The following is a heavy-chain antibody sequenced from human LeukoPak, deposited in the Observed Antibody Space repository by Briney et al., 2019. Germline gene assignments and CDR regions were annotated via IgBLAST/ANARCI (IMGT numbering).Heavy chain of an antibody. CDR2: ISAYNGNK. Sequence: ASVTVSCQASGYTFTNYGISWVRQAPGQGLEWMGWISAYNGNKNYAQKLQGRVTMTTDTSTSTAYMELRSLRSDDTAVYYCARDLGMTTVVTPLDYWGQGTLVTVSS. CDR3: ARDLGMTTVVTPLDY. D-gene: IGHD4-23*01. V-gene: IGHV1-18*01. J-gene: IGHJ4*02. CDR1: GYTFTNYG.